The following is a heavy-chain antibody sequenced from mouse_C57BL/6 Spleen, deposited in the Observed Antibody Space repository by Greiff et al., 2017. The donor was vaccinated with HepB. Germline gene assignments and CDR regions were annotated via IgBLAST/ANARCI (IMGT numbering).Heavy chain of an antibody. V-gene: IGHV5-6*02. Sequence: EVKLVESGGELVKPGGSLKLSCAASGFTFSSYGMSWVRQTPDKRLEWVATISSGGSYTYYPDSVKGRFTISRDNAKNTLYLQMSSLKSEDTAMYYCARLEGYPYAMDYWGQGTSVTVSS. J-gene: IGHJ4*01. CDR3: ARLEGYPYAMDY. D-gene: IGHD2-3*01. CDR1: GFTFSSYG. CDR2: ISSGGSYT.